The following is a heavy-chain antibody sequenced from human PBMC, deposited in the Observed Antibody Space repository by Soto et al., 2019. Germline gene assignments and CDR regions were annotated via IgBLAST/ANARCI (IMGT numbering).Heavy chain of an antibody. CDR2: ISGGGVST. CDR3: AKEWSYSSGWSNVDY. D-gene: IGHD6-19*01. CDR1: GFTFSSYA. V-gene: IGHV3-23*01. J-gene: IGHJ4*02. Sequence: EVQLLESGGGLVQPGGSLRLSCAASGFTFSSYAMSWVRQAPGKGLEWVSAISGGGVSTYYADSVKGRFTISRDNSKNTLYLQMNSLRAEETVVYYCAKEWSYSSGWSNVDYWGQGTLVTVSS.